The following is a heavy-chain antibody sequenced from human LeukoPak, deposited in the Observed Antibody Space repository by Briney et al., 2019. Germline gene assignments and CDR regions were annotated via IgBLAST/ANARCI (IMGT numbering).Heavy chain of an antibody. Sequence: GASVKISCKASGYRFSNYGISWVRQAPGQGLEWMGWISGNNGNTNPAQKLQGRVTITTDTSTSIGYMELRSLRSDDTAVYYCARDDPQWREHDYWGQGTLVTVSS. CDR2: ISGNNGNT. D-gene: IGHD6-19*01. CDR1: GYRFSNYG. V-gene: IGHV1-18*01. J-gene: IGHJ4*02. CDR3: ARDDPQWREHDY.